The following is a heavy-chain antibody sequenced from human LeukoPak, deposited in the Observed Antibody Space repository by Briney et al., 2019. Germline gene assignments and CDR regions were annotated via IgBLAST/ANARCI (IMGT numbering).Heavy chain of an antibody. CDR3: ATDRAYFGSGNFFDY. J-gene: IGHJ4*02. Sequence: GASVKVSCKVSGYTLTELSMNWVRQAPGKGLEWMGGFDPEDGETIYAQKFQGRVTMTEDTSTDTAYMELSSLRSEDTAIYYCATDRAYFGSGNFFDYWGQGTLVTVSS. CDR2: FDPEDGET. D-gene: IGHD3-10*01. V-gene: IGHV1-24*01. CDR1: GYTLTELS.